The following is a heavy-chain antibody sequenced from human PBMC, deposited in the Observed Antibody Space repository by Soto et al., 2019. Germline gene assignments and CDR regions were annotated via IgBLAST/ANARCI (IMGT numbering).Heavy chain of an antibody. Sequence: LGCAACGVSVRNAGVSGVRQTAGKGLEWVGRIKSKTDGGTTDYAAPVKGRFTISRDDSKNTLYLQMNSLKTEDTAIYYCVRTQAYCGGGCPGLACWGQGTLVPVSS. D-gene: IGHD2-21*02. CDR2: IKSKTDGGTT. J-gene: IGHJ4*02. CDR3: VRTQAYCGGGCPGLAC. CDR1: GVSVRNAG. V-gene: IGHV3-15*01.